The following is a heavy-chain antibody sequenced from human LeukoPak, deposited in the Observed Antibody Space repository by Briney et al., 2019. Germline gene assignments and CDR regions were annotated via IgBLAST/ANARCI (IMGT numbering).Heavy chain of an antibody. V-gene: IGHV1-2*02. D-gene: IGHD3-22*01. J-gene: IGHJ4*02. CDR3: ARARGYYDSSGYYCPLGY. CDR1: GHTFTGYY. CDR2: INPNSGGT. Sequence: ASVKVSCKASGHTFTGYYMHWVRQAPGQGLEWMGWINPNSGGTNYAQKFQGRVTMTRDTSISTAYMEPSRLRSDDTAVYYCARARGYYDSSGYYCPLGYWGQGTLVTVSS.